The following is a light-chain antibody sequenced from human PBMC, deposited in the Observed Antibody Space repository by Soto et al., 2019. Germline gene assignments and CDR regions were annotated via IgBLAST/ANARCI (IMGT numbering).Light chain of an antibody. CDR1: SSNIGAGYD. CDR2: GNN. J-gene: IGLJ3*02. Sequence: QSVLTQPPSVSGAPGQRVTISCTGSSSNIGAGYDVHWYLHLPGTAPKLLIYGNNNRPSGVPDRFSGSKSGSSASLAITGLQAEDEADYYCTSYTSSNTLVFGGGTKLTVL. CDR3: TSYTSSNTLV. V-gene: IGLV1-40*01.